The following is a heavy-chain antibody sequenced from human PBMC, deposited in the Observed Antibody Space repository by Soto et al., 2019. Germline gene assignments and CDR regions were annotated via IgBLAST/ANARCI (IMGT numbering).Heavy chain of an antibody. CDR2: ISYDGSNK. CDR3: ARVTPLFIAVAGHFDY. CDR1: GFTFSSYA. V-gene: IGHV3-30-3*01. Sequence: HPGGSLRLSCAASGFTFSSYAMHWVRQAPGKGLEWVAVISYDGSNKYYADSVKGRFTISRDNSKNTLYLQMNSLRAEDTAVYYCARVTPLFIAVAGHFDYWGQGTLVTVSS. D-gene: IGHD6-19*01. J-gene: IGHJ4*02.